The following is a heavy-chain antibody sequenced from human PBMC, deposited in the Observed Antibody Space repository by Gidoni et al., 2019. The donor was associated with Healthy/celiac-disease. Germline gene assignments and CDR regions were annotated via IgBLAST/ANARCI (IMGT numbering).Heavy chain of an antibody. CDR2: INPNSGGT. J-gene: IGHJ6*03. CDR3: AREASGASDYYYMDV. V-gene: IGHV1-2*02. D-gene: IGHD7-27*01. CDR1: GDPLTGYY. Sequence: VQLVQYGAGEKKPGASVKCSCKASGDPLTGYYMHWVRQAPGQGLEWRGWINPNSGGTNHAQKFQGRVTMTRDTSISTAYMELSRLRSDDTAVYYCAREASGASDYYYMDVWGKGTTVTVSS.